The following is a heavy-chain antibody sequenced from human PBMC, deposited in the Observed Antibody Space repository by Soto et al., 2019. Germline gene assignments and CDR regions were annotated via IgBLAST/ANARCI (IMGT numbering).Heavy chain of an antibody. CDR3: ARLRYYYGSGRDAGWFDP. CDR2: IYYSGST. J-gene: IGHJ5*02. CDR1: GGSISSSSYY. D-gene: IGHD3-10*01. V-gene: IGHV4-39*01. Sequence: QLQLQESGPGLVKPSETLSLTCTVSGGSISSSSYYWGWIRQPPGKGLEWIGSIYYSGSTYYNPSLKSRVTISVDTSKNQFSLKLSSVTAADTAVYYCARLRYYYGSGRDAGWFDPWGQGTLVTVSS.